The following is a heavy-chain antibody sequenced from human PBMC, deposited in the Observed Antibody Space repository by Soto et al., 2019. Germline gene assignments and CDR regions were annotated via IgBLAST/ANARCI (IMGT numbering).Heavy chain of an antibody. J-gene: IGHJ6*02. CDR2: ISYHGPEK. Sequence: QVQLVESGGGVVQPGMSLRLSCAASGVTFTNYAMHWVRQAPGKGLEWVADISYHGPEKGYADSVKGRFTISRDNSKNTLYVQMSSLRPEDTAVYYCAKDIGGVDTGNYGMDVWGQGTTVIVSS. D-gene: IGHD5-18*01. V-gene: IGHV3-30*18. CDR3: AKDIGGVDTGNYGMDV. CDR1: GVTFTNYA.